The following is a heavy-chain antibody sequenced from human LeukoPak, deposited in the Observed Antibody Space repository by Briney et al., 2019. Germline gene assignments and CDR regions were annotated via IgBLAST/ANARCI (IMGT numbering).Heavy chain of an antibody. CDR1: GGSISTYY. D-gene: IGHD4-17*01. Sequence: SETLSLTCSVSGGSISTYYWSWIRQLPGKGLEWIGNIYYTGTTNYNPSLRSRVTISVDTSRNQFSLRLSSVTAADTAMYYCAREDPQTTVPEGMDVWGHGTTVIVSS. J-gene: IGHJ6*02. V-gene: IGHV4-59*01. CDR3: AREDPQTTVPEGMDV. CDR2: IYYTGTT.